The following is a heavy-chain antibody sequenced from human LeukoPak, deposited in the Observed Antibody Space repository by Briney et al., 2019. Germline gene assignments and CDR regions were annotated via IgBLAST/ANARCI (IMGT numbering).Heavy chain of an antibody. V-gene: IGHV3-21*06. Sequence: GGSLRLSCASSGFTLSGHTINWVRQAPGKGLEWVSSMSSSGSFVYYADPVKGRFTISRDNAKNSLFLQMNSLRVEDTAVYYCARAFGYCGTSSCKHWYFDLWGRGTLVTVSS. CDR1: GFTLSGHT. CDR3: ARAFGYCGTSSCKHWYFDL. CDR2: MSSSGSFV. D-gene: IGHD2-2*01. J-gene: IGHJ2*01.